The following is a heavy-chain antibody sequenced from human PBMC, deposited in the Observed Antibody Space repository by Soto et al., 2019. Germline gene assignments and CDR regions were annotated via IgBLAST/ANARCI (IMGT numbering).Heavy chain of an antibody. V-gene: IGHV3-74*01. D-gene: IGHD4-17*01. CDR1: GFTFRSYW. J-gene: IGHJ4*02. Sequence: EVPLVESGGGLVQPGGSLRLSCAASGFTFRSYWMHWVRQAPGKGLVWVSRISSDGSTTKYADSVKGRFTISRDNAKNTLYLQMNSLRAEDTAVYYCARDNGDYFDYWGQGTLVTVSS. CDR3: ARDNGDYFDY. CDR2: ISSDGSTT.